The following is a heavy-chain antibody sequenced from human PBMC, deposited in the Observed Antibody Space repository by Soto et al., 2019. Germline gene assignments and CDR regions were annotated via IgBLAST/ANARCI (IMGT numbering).Heavy chain of an antibody. CDR3: ARHDYGDYYTFDY. CDR2: IFYTGST. CDR1: GGSISSSS. Sequence: PSETLSLTCTVSGGSISSSSWNWIRQAPGKRLEWIGCIFYTGSTNFNPSLESRVAISVDTSKNQFSLRLSSVTAADTAVYYCARHDYGDYYTFDYWGQGTLVIGSA. J-gene: IGHJ4*02. D-gene: IGHD4-17*01. V-gene: IGHV4-59*08.